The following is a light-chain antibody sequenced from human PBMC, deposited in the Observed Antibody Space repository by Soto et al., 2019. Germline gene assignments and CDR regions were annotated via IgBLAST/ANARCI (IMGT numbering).Light chain of an antibody. CDR3: QQDGSSPQYT. J-gene: IGKJ2*01. CDR1: QSVSSSY. CDR2: GAS. Sequence: EIVLTQSPGTLSLSPGERATLSCRASQSVSSSYLAWYQQKPGQAPRLLIYGASSRATGIPDRFSGSGSGTDFTLPISRLEPEDFAVYYCQQDGSSPQYTFGQGTKVDIK. V-gene: IGKV3-20*01.